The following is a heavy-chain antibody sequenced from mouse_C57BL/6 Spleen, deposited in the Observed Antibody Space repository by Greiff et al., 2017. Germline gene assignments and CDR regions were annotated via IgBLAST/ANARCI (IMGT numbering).Heavy chain of an antibody. V-gene: IGHV1-54*01. J-gene: IGHJ2*01. Sequence: QVQLKESGAELVRPGTSVKVSCKASGYAFTNYLIEWVKQRPGQGLEWIGVINPGSGGTNYNEKFKGKATLTADKSSSTAYMQLSSLTSEDSAVYFCARSRQLRLDYWGQGTTLTVSS. CDR3: ARSRQLRLDY. D-gene: IGHD3-2*02. CDR1: GYAFTNYL. CDR2: INPGSGGT.